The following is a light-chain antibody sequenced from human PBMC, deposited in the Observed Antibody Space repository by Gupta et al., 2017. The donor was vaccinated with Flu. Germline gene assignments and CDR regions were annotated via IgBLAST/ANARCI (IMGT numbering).Light chain of an antibody. Sequence: EIVLTPSPGTLSLSPGERATLSCRTSQSVSSSYLTWYQQKPGQAPRLLIYGAYSRATGITDRFSGSGSGTDFTLTISRLEPEEFAVYDCQQYGSSPIFGPGTKVDIK. CDR1: QSVSSSY. J-gene: IGKJ3*01. CDR2: GAY. V-gene: IGKV3-20*01. CDR3: QQYGSSPI.